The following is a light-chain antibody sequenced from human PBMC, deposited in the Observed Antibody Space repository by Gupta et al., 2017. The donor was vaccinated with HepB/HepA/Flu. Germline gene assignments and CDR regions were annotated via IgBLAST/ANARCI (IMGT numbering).Light chain of an antibody. CDR1: QSISSN. V-gene: IGKV3-15*01. CDR2: GAS. J-gene: IGKJ4*01. Sequence: EIVMTQSPATLSVSPGERATLSCRASQSISSNLAWYQQRPGHAPRLIIFGASTSATSVPARFSGSRPGTAFTLTISSLLSEDFAVYYCQHKKTRPLTFGCWTKVQI. CDR3: QHKKTRPLT.